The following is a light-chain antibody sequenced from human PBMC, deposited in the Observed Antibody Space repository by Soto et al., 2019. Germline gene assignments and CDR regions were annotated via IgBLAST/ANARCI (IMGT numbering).Light chain of an antibody. V-gene: IGKV1-39*01. CDR1: QSISNY. J-gene: IGKJ1*01. CDR2: AAS. CDR3: QQSYSTLRT. Sequence: DIQITQSPSSLSASVGDRVTITCRASQSISNYLNWYQQKPGKAPNLLIYAASSLQSGVPARFSGSGSGTDFTLTISSLQPEDFATYYCQQSYSTLRTFGQGTKVDIK.